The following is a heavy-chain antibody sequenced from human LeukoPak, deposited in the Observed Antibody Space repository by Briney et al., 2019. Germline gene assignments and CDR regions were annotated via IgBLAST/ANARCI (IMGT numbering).Heavy chain of an antibody. Sequence: GSLRLSCAASGFTFSSSAMSWVRQAPGKGLEWVSGISGSGDSTYYADSVKGRFTISRDNSKNTLYLQMNSLRAEDTAVYYCAKVEELLLYFDYWGQGTLVTVSS. CDR3: AKVEELLLYFDY. J-gene: IGHJ4*02. D-gene: IGHD1-26*01. CDR1: GFTFSSSA. CDR2: ISGSGDST. V-gene: IGHV3-23*01.